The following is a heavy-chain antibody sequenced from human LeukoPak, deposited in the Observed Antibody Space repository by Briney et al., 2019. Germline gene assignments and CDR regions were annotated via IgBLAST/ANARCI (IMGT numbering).Heavy chain of an antibody. CDR2: IYPGDSDT. J-gene: IGHJ4*02. D-gene: IGHD6-19*01. V-gene: IGHV5-51*01. CDR3: ARLSPGIAVAGTADY. Sequence: HGESLKISCKGSGYSFTSYWIGWVRQMPGKGLEWMGIIYPGDSDTRYSPSFQGQVTISADKSISTAYLQWSSLKASDTAMYYCARLSPGIAVAGTADYWGQGTLVTVSS. CDR1: GYSFTSYW.